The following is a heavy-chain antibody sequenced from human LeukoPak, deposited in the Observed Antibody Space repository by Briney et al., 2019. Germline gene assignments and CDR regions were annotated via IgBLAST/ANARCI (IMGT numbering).Heavy chain of an antibody. Sequence: PGGSLRLSCAASGFNFSSYWMSWVRQAPGKGLEWVANIKQDGSEKYYVDSVKGRFTISRDNAKNSLYLQMNSLRAEDTAVYYCARVRGDFYMDVWGKGTTVTVSS. CDR2: IKQDGSEK. CDR3: ARVRGDFYMDV. V-gene: IGHV3-7*01. D-gene: IGHD3-3*01. J-gene: IGHJ6*03. CDR1: GFNFSSYW.